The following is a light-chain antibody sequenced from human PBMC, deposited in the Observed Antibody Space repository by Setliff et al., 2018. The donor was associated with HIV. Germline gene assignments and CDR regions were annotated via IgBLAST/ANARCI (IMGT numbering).Light chain of an antibody. Sequence: QSALTQPGSVSGSPGQSITISCTGTSSDVGGYNYVSWYQQHPGKAPNVVIYDVTNRPSGISNRFSGSKSGNMASLTISGLQAEDEADYYCSSYTSSYTVVFGTGTKVTVL. CDR2: DVT. J-gene: IGLJ1*01. V-gene: IGLV2-14*03. CDR3: SSYTSSYTVV. CDR1: SSDVGGYNY.